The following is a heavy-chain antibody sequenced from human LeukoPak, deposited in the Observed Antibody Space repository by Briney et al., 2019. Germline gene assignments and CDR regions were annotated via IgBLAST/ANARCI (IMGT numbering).Heavy chain of an antibody. V-gene: IGHV1-18*01. Sequence: ASVKVSCKASGYTFTSYGISWVRQAPGQGLEWMGWISAYNGNTNYAQKLQGRVTMTTDTSTSTAYMELRSLRSDDTAVYYCARDLTMVRGARYRPYNWFDPWGQGTLVTVSS. CDR2: ISAYNGNT. CDR3: ARDLTMVRGARYRPYNWFDP. J-gene: IGHJ5*02. CDR1: GYTFTSYG. D-gene: IGHD3-10*01.